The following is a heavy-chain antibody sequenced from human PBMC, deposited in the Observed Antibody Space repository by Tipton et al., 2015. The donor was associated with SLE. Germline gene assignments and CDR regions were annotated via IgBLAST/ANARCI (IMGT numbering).Heavy chain of an antibody. Sequence: QSGPEVKKPGASVKVSCKASGYTFVNYAMNWVRQAPGQGLEWMGWINTNNGNPTYAPGFTGRLVFSLDTSVSTAYLQINSLESEDTAIYYCARTLSVSGPGDYWGQGTLVTVSS. CDR3: ARTLSVSGPGDY. D-gene: IGHD5/OR15-5a*01. V-gene: IGHV7-4-1*02. CDR1: GYTFVNYA. CDR2: INTNNGNP. J-gene: IGHJ4*02.